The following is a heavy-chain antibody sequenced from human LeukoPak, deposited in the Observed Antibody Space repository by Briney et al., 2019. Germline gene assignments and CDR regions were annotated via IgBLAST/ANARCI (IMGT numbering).Heavy chain of an antibody. CDR1: GFTFSSYS. CDR3: ARVRYSSSSHWFDP. D-gene: IGHD6-6*01. V-gene: IGHV3-21*01. J-gene: IGHJ5*02. Sequence: GGSLRLSCAASGFTFSSYSMNWVRQAPGKGLEWVSSISSGSSYIYYADSVKGRFTISRDNAKNSLYLQMNSLRAEDTAVYYCARVRYSSSSHWFDPWGQGTLVTVSS. CDR2: ISSGSSYI.